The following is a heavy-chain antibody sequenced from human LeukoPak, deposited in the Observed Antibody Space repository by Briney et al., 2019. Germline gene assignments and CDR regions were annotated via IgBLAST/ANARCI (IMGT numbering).Heavy chain of an antibody. Sequence: GASVKVSCKASGYTFTAYFLYWLRQAPGQGPEYMGWINPNSGGTSYARKFQGRVTMTRDTSISTAYMELNRLRSDDTAIYYCARRAGVIGADVSNWFDPWGQGTLVTVSS. V-gene: IGHV1-2*02. J-gene: IGHJ5*02. CDR2: INPNSGGT. CDR1: GYTFTAYF. CDR3: ARRAGVIGADVSNWFDP. D-gene: IGHD2-21*01.